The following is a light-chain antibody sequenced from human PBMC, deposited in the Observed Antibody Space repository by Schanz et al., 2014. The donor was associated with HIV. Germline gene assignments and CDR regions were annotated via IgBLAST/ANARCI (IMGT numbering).Light chain of an antibody. CDR3: QQYGGSPRWT. J-gene: IGKJ1*01. Sequence: IVMTQSPATLSLSPGERATLSCRASQSVSSNLAWYQQKSGQAPRLLIYGASTRATGIPARFSGGGSGTEFTLTISSLQSEDFAVYYCQQYGGSPRWTFGQGTKVEVK. CDR1: QSVSSN. CDR2: GAS. V-gene: IGKV3D-15*01.